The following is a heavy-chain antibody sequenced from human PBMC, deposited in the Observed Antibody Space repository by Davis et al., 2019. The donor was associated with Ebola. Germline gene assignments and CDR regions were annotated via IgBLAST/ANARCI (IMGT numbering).Heavy chain of an antibody. Sequence: GESLKISCAASGFTLSSFEMNWVRQPPGKGLEWLSYISSSGDTVYYADSVKGRFTISRDNAKNSLFLQMNSLRAEDTAIYYCARRGGELGNYWGQGTPVTVSS. D-gene: IGHD1-26*01. J-gene: IGHJ4*02. CDR2: ISSSGDTV. CDR3: ARRGGELGNY. V-gene: IGHV3-48*03. CDR1: GFTLSSFE.